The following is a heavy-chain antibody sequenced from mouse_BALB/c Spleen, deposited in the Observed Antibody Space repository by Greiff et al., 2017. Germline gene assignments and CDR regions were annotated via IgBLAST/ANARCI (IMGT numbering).Heavy chain of an antibody. D-gene: IGHD1-2*01. V-gene: IGHV1S135*01. CDR1: GYSFTDYN. CDR3: ARGGPITTATRFAC. Sequence: EVKLQESGPELVKPGASVKVSCKASGYSFTDYNMYWVKQSHGKSLEWIGDIDPYNGGTSYNQKFKGKATLTVDKSSSTAFLHLNSLTSEDSAVYYCARGGPITTATRFACWGQGTLVTVSA. J-gene: IGHJ3*01. CDR2: IDPYNGGT.